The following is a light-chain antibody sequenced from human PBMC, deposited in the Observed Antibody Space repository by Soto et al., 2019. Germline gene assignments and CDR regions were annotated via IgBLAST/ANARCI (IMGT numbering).Light chain of an antibody. J-gene: IGKJ4*01. CDR1: QGITNS. V-gene: IGKV1-9*01. CDR3: QQLNSYPLT. Sequence: DLQLTQSPSFLSASVGDRVTITCRASQGITNSLAWYQHKPGKAPNLLIYSASTLQGGVPSRFSGSGSGTEFTLTISSLQPEDFATYYCQQLNSYPLTFGGGTKVEIK. CDR2: SAS.